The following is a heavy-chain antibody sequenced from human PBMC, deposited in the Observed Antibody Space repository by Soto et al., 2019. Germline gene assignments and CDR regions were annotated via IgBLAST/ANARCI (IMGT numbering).Heavy chain of an antibody. CDR2: IYPGDSDT. CDR1: GYSFTSYW. Sequence: GESLKISCKGSGYSFTSYWISWVRQMPGKGLEWMGIIYPGDSDTRYSPSFQGQVTISADKSISTAYLQWSSLKASDTAMYYCARLEYDFWSGYYTNYYYGMDVWGQGTTVTVSS. V-gene: IGHV5-51*01. J-gene: IGHJ6*02. D-gene: IGHD3-3*01. CDR3: ARLEYDFWSGYYTNYYYGMDV.